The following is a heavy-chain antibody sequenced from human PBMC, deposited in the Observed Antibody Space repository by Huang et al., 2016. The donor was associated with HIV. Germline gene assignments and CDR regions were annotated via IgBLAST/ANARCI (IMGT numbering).Heavy chain of an antibody. CDR1: GYRFRSNW. J-gene: IGHJ6*02. CDR2: IYPGACDT. CDR3: ARLIGSPSFYYGLDV. D-gene: IGHD3-10*01. V-gene: IGHV5-51*01. Sequence: EVQLVQSGAEVKKPGESLKISCKGSGYRFRSNWIGWVRQMPGKGLEWMGIIYPGACDTRDSPSFQGQVTISADKSINTAYLQWSSLKASDTAMYYCARLIGSPSFYYGLDVWGQGTTVTVSS.